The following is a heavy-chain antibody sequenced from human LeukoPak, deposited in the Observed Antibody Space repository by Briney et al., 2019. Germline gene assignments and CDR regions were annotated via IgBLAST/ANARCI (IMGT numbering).Heavy chain of an antibody. D-gene: IGHD3-10*01. Sequence: GGSLRLSCAASGFTFSSYAMHWVRQAPGKGLEWVAVISYDGSNKYYADSVKGRFTISRDNSKNTLYLQMNSLRAEDTGVYYCARDARGSFDYWGQGTLVTVSS. V-gene: IGHV3-30-3*01. CDR3: ARDARGSFDY. CDR2: ISYDGSNK. J-gene: IGHJ4*02. CDR1: GFTFSSYA.